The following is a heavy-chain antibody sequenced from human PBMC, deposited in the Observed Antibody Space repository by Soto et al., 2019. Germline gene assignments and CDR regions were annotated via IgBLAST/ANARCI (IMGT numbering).Heavy chain of an antibody. Sequence: PSESMSLTCTVSRGSIRSYYWSWIRQPPGKGLEWIGYIYYSGSTNYNPSLKSRVTISVDTSKNQFSLKLSSVTAADTAVYYCARVYGQYSSGYRFDYWGQGTLVTVS. D-gene: IGHD3-22*01. V-gene: IGHV4-59*01. J-gene: IGHJ4*02. CDR2: IYYSGST. CDR3: ARVYGQYSSGYRFDY. CDR1: RGSIRSYY.